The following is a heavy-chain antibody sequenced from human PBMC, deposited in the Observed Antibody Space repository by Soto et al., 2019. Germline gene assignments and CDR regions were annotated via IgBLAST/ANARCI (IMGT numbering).Heavy chain of an antibody. V-gene: IGHV3-23*01. Sequence: GGSLRLSCAGSGFTFSSHVISWVRQAPGTGLEWVSSLSGGSGGTYYADSVKGRFTISRDNSKNTLYLQMNSLRVEDTAVYYCAKARSSWTLDAFDVWGQGTRVTVSS. CDR1: GFTFSSHV. D-gene: IGHD6-13*01. CDR3: AKARSSWTLDAFDV. J-gene: IGHJ3*01. CDR2: LSGGSGGT.